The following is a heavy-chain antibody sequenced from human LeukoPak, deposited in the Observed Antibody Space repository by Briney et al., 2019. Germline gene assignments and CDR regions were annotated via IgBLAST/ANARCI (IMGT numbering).Heavy chain of an antibody. CDR3: ARALDYGGNCFFDY. J-gene: IGHJ4*02. Sequence: GGSLRLSCAASGFTFSSYSMNWVRQAPGKGLEWVANIKLDGSEKYYVDSVKGRFTISRDNAENSLYLQMNSLRAEDTAVYYCARALDYGGNCFFDYWGQGTLSPSP. V-gene: IGHV3-7*01. CDR2: IKLDGSEK. CDR1: GFTFSSYS. D-gene: IGHD4-23*01.